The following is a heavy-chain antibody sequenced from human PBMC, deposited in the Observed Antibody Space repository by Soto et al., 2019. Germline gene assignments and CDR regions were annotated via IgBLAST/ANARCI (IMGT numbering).Heavy chain of an antibody. CDR1: GGSVSSNDYS. Sequence: QLQLQESGPGLVKPSETLSLTCTVSGGSVSSNDYSWGWVRQSPGKGLEWIGAIYSHDDTHYNPSLLSRVTISVDTSKNVFSLRLNSVTAADTAVYYCVRLNGYCVSTKCRGYYGMDVWGQGTTVTVSS. D-gene: IGHD2-2*03. J-gene: IGHJ6*02. CDR2: IYSHDDT. V-gene: IGHV4-39*01. CDR3: VRLNGYCVSTKCRGYYGMDV.